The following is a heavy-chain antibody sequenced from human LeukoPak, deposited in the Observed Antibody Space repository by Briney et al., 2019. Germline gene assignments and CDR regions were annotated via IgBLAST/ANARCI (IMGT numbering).Heavy chain of an antibody. CDR1: GFTSITYD. V-gene: IGHV1-8*01. CDR2: VNSDSGNT. CDR3: ARGSYACSSASCYNY. D-gene: IGHD2-2*02. Sequence: ASVKVSCKVFGFTSITYDINWVRQATGQGPEWMGWVNSDSGNTGFAQKFQGRVTMTRDTSTNTAYMELISLRPEDTAVYYCARGSYACSSASCYNYWGQGTLVTVSS. J-gene: IGHJ4*02.